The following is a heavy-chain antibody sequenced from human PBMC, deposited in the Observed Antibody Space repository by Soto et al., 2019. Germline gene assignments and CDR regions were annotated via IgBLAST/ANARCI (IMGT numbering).Heavy chain of an antibody. CDR1: GYTFTSYA. Sequence: GASVKVSCKASGYTFTSYAMHWVRQAPGQRLEWMGWINAGNGNTKYSQKFQGRVTITRDTSASTAYMELSSLRSEDTAVYYCARSPYYYDSSGFLDYWGQGTLVTAPQ. J-gene: IGHJ4*02. CDR3: ARSPYYYDSSGFLDY. D-gene: IGHD3-22*01. CDR2: INAGNGNT. V-gene: IGHV1-3*01.